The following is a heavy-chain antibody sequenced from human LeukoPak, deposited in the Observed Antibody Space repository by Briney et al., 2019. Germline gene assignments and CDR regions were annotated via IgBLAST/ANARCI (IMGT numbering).Heavy chain of an antibody. Sequence: QPGGSLRLSCAASGFTFSSYSMNWVRQAPGKGLEWVSYISSSSSTIYYADSVKGRFTISRDNAKNSLYLQMNSLRAEDTAVYYCAREPGEGSGSYFDYWGQGTLVTVSS. D-gene: IGHD1-26*01. CDR2: ISSSSSTI. CDR1: GFTFSSYS. CDR3: AREPGEGSGSYFDY. V-gene: IGHV3-48*04. J-gene: IGHJ4*02.